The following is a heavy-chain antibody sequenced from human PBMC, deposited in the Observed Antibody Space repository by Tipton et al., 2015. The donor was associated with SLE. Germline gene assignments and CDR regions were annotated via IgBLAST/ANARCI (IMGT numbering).Heavy chain of an antibody. Sequence: LRLSCTVSGGSISSDYWSWIRQPPGKGLEWIGYIYYSGSTNYNPSLKSRVTISVDTSKNQFSLKLSSVTAADTAVYYCARYAGVAAHTEYFQHWGQGTLVTVSS. V-gene: IGHV4-59*01. D-gene: IGHD6-19*01. CDR1: GGSISSDY. J-gene: IGHJ1*01. CDR3: ARYAGVAAHTEYFQH. CDR2: IYYSGST.